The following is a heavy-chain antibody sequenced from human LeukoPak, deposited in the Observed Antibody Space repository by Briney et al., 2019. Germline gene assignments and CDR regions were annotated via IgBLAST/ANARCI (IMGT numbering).Heavy chain of an antibody. J-gene: IGHJ5*02. Sequence: SETLSLTCTVSGGSISSSSYYWGWIRQPPGKGLEWIGSNYYSGSTYYNPSLKSRVTISVDTSKNQFSLKLSSVTAADTAVYYCARESPRGWNYYDSSGYWFDPWGQGTLVTVSS. D-gene: IGHD3-22*01. CDR3: ARESPRGWNYYDSSGYWFDP. V-gene: IGHV4-39*07. CDR2: NYYSGST. CDR1: GGSISSSSYY.